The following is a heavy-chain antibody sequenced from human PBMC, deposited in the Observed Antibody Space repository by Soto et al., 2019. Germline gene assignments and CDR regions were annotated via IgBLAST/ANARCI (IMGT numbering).Heavy chain of an antibody. CDR2: IRGFSPYT. CDR3: ARDRGYDAHDYYYNAMDV. CDR1: GFTFNNYF. V-gene: IGHV3-21*01. D-gene: IGHD2-15*01. J-gene: IGHJ6*02. Sequence: GGSLRLSCAASGFTFNNYFIHWVRQAPGKGLEWVSAIRGFSPYTFYADSVKGRFTISRDNAKNSLYLQMNSLRAEDTAVYYCARDRGYDAHDYYYNAMDVWGQGTMVTVSS.